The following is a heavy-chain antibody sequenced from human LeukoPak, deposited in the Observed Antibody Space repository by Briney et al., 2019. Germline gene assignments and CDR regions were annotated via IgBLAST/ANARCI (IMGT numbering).Heavy chain of an antibody. CDR3: AKGSFQCSSSSCPQYYYYMDV. CDR1: GFTFSSYG. D-gene: IGHD2-2*01. Sequence: GGSLRLSCAASGFTFSSYGMHWVRQAPGKGLEWVAFVRFDGSEKYYADSVQGRFSISRDNFKNTVYLQMDSLRTEDTAVYYCAKGSFQCSSSSCPQYYYYMDVWGKGTTVAVSS. J-gene: IGHJ6*03. V-gene: IGHV3-30*02. CDR2: VRFDGSEK.